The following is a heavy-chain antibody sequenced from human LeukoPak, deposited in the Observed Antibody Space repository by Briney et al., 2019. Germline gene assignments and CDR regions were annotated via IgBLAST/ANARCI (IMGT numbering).Heavy chain of an antibody. CDR2: IYYTGNT. CDR3: ARHFQYYYGSTHPPYFDY. D-gene: IGHD3-10*01. CDR1: GGSINSYY. Sequence: SETLSLTCTVSGGSINSYYWSWIRQPPGKGREWIGYIYYTGNTDYNPSLKSRVTISVDTSKNQFSLKLTSVTAADTAVYYCARHFQYYYGSTHPPYFDYWGQGTLVTVSS. J-gene: IGHJ4*02. V-gene: IGHV4-59*08.